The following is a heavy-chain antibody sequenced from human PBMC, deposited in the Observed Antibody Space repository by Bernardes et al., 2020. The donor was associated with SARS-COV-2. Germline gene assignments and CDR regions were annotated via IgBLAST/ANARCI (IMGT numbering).Heavy chain of an antibody. CDR1: GESFSDYY. V-gene: IGHV4-34*01. J-gene: IGHJ5*02. CDR2: IYHSGST. Sequence: SETLSLTCAVYGESFSDYYCTWIRQPPGKGLEWIGEIYHSGSTNYNPSLKSRVTISVDTSKNQFSLKLNSVTAADTAVYYCAREYSTSSRLNWFDPWGQGTLVTVSS. D-gene: IGHD6-6*01. CDR3: AREYSTSSRLNWFDP.